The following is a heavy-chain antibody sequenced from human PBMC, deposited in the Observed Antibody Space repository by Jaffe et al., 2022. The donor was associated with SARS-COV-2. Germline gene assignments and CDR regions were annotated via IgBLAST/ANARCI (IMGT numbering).Heavy chain of an antibody. CDR3: ARGSIYSDIVTGYYRLDQ. J-gene: IGHJ4*02. CDR1: GFTFRNFA. D-gene: IGHD3-9*01. CDR2: ISYDGRNA. Sequence: QVQLVESGGGVVQPGRSLRLSCAASGFTFRNFALHWVRQTPGKGLEWVAVISYDGRNAYYADSVRGRFTISRDQSKNMLYMQMNSLRAEDTAIYYCARGSIYSDIVTGYYRLDQWGQGTPVTVSS. V-gene: IGHV3-30*04.